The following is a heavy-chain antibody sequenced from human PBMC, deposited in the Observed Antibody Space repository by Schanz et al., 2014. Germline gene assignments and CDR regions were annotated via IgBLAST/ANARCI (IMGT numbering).Heavy chain of an antibody. CDR2: ISNDGSSK. CDR1: GFTFSTYA. CDR3: ARPLGPNYYYYGLDV. Sequence: QVQLVESGGGVVQPGRSLRLSCAASGFTFSTYAMHWVRQAPGKGLEWVAYISNDGSSKYYADSVKGRFTISRDNSKKTLYLQMNSLRAEDTAVYYCARPLGPNYYYYGLDVWGQGTTVTVSS. J-gene: IGHJ6*02. V-gene: IGHV3-30*07.